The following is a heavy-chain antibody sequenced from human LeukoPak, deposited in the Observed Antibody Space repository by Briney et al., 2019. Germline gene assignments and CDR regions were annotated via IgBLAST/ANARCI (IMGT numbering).Heavy chain of an antibody. CDR1: GGSISSYY. D-gene: IGHD1-26*01. CDR3: ARENSGSYREFDY. J-gene: IGHJ4*02. V-gene: IGHV4-4*09. Sequence: SETLSLTCTVSGGSISSYYWSWIRQPPGKGLEWIGYIYTSGSTNYNPSLKSRVTISVDTSKNQFSLKLSSVTAADTAVFYCARENSGSYREFDYWGQGTLVTVSS. CDR2: IYTSGST.